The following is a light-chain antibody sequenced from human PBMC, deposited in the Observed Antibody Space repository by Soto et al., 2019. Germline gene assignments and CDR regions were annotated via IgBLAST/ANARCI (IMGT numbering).Light chain of an antibody. V-gene: IGKV1-5*01. Sequence: DIQMTQSPSTLSASLGDRVTITCRASRNIEWWLAWYQQKPGRAPKLLISDASTLETGVPSRFSGGGSGTEFTLTISKLQADDFATYYCQHCDTYCAFGPGTRVEVE. J-gene: IGKJ1*01. CDR3: QHCDTYCA. CDR1: RNIEWW. CDR2: DAS.